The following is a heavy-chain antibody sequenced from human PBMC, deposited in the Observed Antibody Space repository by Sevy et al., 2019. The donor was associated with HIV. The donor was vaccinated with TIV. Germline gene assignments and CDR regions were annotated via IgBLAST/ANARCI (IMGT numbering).Heavy chain of an antibody. D-gene: IGHD4-17*01. J-gene: IGHJ5*01. CDR1: SGSISSSSSY. V-gene: IGHV4-39*01. CDR3: ARYLRGDHAGGFDF. Sequence: SETLSLTCTVSSGSISSSSSYWGWIRQSPGKGLEWIASIDYIGTTYYNLALKSRVTITGDRSKNEVSLNLRFVTAADAAVYYCARYLRGDHAGGFDFWGQGTPVTVSS. CDR2: IDYIGTT.